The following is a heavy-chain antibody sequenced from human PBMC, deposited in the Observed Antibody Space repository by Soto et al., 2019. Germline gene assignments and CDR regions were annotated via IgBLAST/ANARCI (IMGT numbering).Heavy chain of an antibody. V-gene: IGHV4-4*02. Sequence: QVQLQESGPGLVKPSGTLSLTCAVSGDSVSSPYYWCWVRQPPGKGLEWIGEVFHTGTTSYNPSLRRRVTISMDQSLNQFSLDLSSVPAADTAVYYCARSAGWYAVHSWGPGTRVIVSS. J-gene: IGHJ4*02. CDR2: VFHTGTT. D-gene: IGHD6-19*01. CDR1: GDSVSSPYY. CDR3: ARSAGWYAVHS.